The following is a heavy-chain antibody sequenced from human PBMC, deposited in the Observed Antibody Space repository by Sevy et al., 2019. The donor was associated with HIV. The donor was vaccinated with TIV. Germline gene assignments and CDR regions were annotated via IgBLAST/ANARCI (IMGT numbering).Heavy chain of an antibody. D-gene: IGHD1-26*01. CDR2: ISWNSGSI. Sequence: SLRLSCAASGFTFDDYAMHWVRQAPGKGLEWVSGISWNSGSIGYVDSVKGRFTISRDNAKNSLYLQMNSLRAEDTALYYCAKDQSGSYSNFDYWGQGTLVTVSS. CDR1: GFTFDDYA. CDR3: AKDQSGSYSNFDY. V-gene: IGHV3-9*01. J-gene: IGHJ4*02.